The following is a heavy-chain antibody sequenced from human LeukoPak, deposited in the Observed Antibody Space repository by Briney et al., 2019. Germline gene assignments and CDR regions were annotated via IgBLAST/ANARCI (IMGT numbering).Heavy chain of an antibody. CDR2: IDAYSGRT. V-gene: IGHV1-2*02. CDR1: GYTFGDFY. J-gene: IGHJ4*02. CDR3: ARSNGRYCVGDCYSFDL. Sequence: ASVKVSCMPSGYTFGDFYLHWVRQAPGQGLEWMGWIDAYSGRTHYGQKFQDRVTMTRDTSISTAYVEVSSLTSDDTAVYYCARSNGRYCVGDCYSFDLWGQGTLVTVSS. D-gene: IGHD2-21*01.